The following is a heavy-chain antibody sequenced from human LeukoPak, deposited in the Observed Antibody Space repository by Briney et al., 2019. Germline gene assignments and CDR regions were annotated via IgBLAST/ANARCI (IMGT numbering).Heavy chain of an antibody. CDR3: ARESPYEYVWVSHRPYNWFDP. Sequence: SVKVSCKASGGTFSSYAISWVRQAPGPGLEWMGVIIPIFGTANYAQKFQGRVTITTDESTSTAYMELSSLISEDTAVYCCARESPYEYVWVSHRPYNWFDPWGQGTLVTVSS. CDR1: GGTFSSYA. CDR2: IIPIFGTA. D-gene: IGHD3-16*02. V-gene: IGHV1-69*05. J-gene: IGHJ5*02.